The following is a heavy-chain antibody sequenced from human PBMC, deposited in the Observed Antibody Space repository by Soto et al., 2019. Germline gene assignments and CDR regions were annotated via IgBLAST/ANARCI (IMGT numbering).Heavy chain of an antibody. D-gene: IGHD6-6*01. CDR3: ARGIAAPPYYYYGMDV. Sequence: SLRLSCAASGFTFSSYGMHWVRQAPGKGLEWVAVIWYDGSNKYYADSVKGRFTISRDNSKNTLYLQMNSLRAEDTAVYYCARGIAAPPYYYYGMDVWGQGTTVTVSS. J-gene: IGHJ6*02. CDR2: IWYDGSNK. V-gene: IGHV3-33*01. CDR1: GFTFSSYG.